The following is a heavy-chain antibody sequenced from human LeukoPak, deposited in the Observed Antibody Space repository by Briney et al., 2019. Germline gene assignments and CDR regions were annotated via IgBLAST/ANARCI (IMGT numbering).Heavy chain of an antibody. CDR2: INPNSGGT. J-gene: IGHJ4*02. CDR3: ARGVFWSAYSVTIPHY. Sequence: ASVKVSCKASGYTFTRYGISWVRQAPGQGLEWMGCINPNSGGTNYAQKFQGRVTMTRDTSINTAYLELSSLRSDDTAVYYCARGVFWSAYSVTIPHYWGQGTLVTVSS. V-gene: IGHV1-2*02. CDR1: GYTFTRYG. D-gene: IGHD3-3*01.